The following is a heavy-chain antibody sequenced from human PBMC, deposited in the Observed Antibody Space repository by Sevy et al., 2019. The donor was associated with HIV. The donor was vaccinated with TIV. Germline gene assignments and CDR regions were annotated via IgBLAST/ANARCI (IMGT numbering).Heavy chain of an antibody. CDR3: ARRNDFDI. V-gene: IGHV4-59*08. CDR2: VYYTGGT. CDR1: GGSINSDH. J-gene: IGHJ3*02. Sequence: SETLSLTCTVSGGSINSDHWNWIRQPPGKGLGWIGYVYYTGGTNYNPSLKNRVTISVDRTENQFSLKLTSVTAADTAVYYCARRNDFDIWGQGTMVTVSS.